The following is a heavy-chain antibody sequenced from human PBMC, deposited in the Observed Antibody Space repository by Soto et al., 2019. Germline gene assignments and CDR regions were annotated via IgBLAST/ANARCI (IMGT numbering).Heavy chain of an antibody. J-gene: IGHJ6*02. Sequence: SLRLSCAASGFTFSSYWMSWVRQAPGKGLEWVANIKQDGSEKYYVDSVKGRFTISRDNAKNSLYLQMNSLRAEDTVVYYCARAVIMHYVMDVWGQGTTVTVSS. D-gene: IGHD3-10*01. CDR2: IKQDGSEK. V-gene: IGHV3-7*01. CDR1: GFTFSSYW. CDR3: ARAVIMHYVMDV.